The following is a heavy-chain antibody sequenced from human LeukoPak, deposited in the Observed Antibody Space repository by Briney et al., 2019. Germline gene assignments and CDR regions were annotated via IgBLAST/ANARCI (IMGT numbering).Heavy chain of an antibody. CDR2: ISAYNGNT. CDR1: GYTFTGYY. J-gene: IGHJ4*02. CDR3: ARDYSSGYYFPTDY. Sequence: ASVKVSCKASGYTFTGYYMHWVRQAPGQGLEWMGWISAYNGNTNYAQKLQGRVTMTTDTSTSTAYMELRSLRSDDTAVYYCARDYSSGYYFPTDYWGQGTLVTVSS. D-gene: IGHD6-19*01. V-gene: IGHV1-18*04.